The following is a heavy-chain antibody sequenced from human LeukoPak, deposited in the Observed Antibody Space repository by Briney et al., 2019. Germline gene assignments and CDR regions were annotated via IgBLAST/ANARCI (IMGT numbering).Heavy chain of an antibody. Sequence: GASVKVSCKASGYTFTSYGISWVRQAPGQGLEWMGWISAYNGNTNYAQKFQGRVTMTRDTSISTAYMELSRLRSDDTAVYYCVYWPMIEYGSPLFTFDYWGQGTLVTVSS. J-gene: IGHJ4*02. V-gene: IGHV1-18*01. CDR1: GYTFTSYG. CDR3: VYWPMIEYGSPLFTFDY. CDR2: ISAYNGNT. D-gene: IGHD3-22*01.